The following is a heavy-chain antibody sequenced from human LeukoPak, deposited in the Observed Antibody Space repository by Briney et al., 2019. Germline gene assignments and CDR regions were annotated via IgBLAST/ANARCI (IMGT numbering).Heavy chain of an antibody. Sequence: PSETLSLTCAVYGGSFSGYYWSWIRQPPAKGLEWIGEINHSGSTNYNPSLKSRVTISVDTSKNQFSLKLSSVTAADTAVYYCASFGRITIFGVVIPHYFDYWGQGNLVTVSS. CDR2: INHSGST. D-gene: IGHD3-3*01. CDR3: ASFGRITIFGVVIPHYFDY. V-gene: IGHV4-34*01. CDR1: GGSFSGYY. J-gene: IGHJ4*02.